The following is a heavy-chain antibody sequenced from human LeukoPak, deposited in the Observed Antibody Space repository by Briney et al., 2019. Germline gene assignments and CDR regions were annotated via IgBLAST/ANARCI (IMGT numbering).Heavy chain of an antibody. CDR2: ISYDGSNK. CDR3: ARDANYHDSDAYYDALDI. J-gene: IGHJ3*02. V-gene: IGHV3-30-3*01. Sequence: GGSLRLSCAASGFTFSSYAMHWVRQAPGKGLEWVAVISYDGSNKYYADSVKGRFTISRDNSKNTLYLQMNSLRAEDTAVYYCARDANYHDSDAYYDALDIWGQGTLVTVSS. D-gene: IGHD3-16*01. CDR1: GFTFSSYA.